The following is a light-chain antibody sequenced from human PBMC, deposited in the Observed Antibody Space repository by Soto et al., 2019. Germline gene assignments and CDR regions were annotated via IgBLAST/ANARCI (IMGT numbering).Light chain of an antibody. J-gene: IGLJ1*01. CDR3: SSYTSSRLYV. CDR1: SSNVGGYNY. V-gene: IGLV2-14*01. CDR2: EVS. Sequence: QSVLTQPASVSGSRGQSITMSSPGTSSNVGGYNYVSWYQQHPGKAPKLMIYEVSNRPSGVSNRFSGSKSGNTASLTISGLQAEDEADYYCSSYTSSRLYVFGTGTKVTVL.